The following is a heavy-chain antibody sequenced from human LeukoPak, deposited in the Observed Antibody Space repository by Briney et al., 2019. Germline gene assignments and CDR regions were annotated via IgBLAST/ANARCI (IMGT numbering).Heavy chain of an antibody. Sequence: MASETLSLTCAVYGGSFSGYYWSWIRQPPGKGLEWIGEINHSGSTNYNPSLKSRVTISVDTSKNQFSLKLSSVTAADTAVYYCARGYGYNSLWSPFDYWGQGTLVTVSS. D-gene: IGHD5-24*01. J-gene: IGHJ4*02. CDR3: ARGYGYNSLWSPFDY. CDR1: GGSFSGYY. CDR2: INHSGST. V-gene: IGHV4-34*01.